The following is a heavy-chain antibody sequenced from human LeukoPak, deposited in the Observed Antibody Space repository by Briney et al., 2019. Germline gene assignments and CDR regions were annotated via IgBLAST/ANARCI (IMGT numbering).Heavy chain of an antibody. Sequence: SETLSLTCTVSGVSISSGDYYWRWLRQPPGKGLEWIGYSYYSGSTNYHPSLKSRVTIAVDTSKNQFSLKLSSVTAADTAVYYCAKAMSIDCYDSKNFYRVEFDSWGQGTLVTVSS. CDR1: GVSISSGDYY. CDR3: AKAMSIDCYDSKNFYRVEFDS. J-gene: IGHJ4*02. V-gene: IGHV4-30-4*08. CDR2: SYYSGST. D-gene: IGHD3-22*01.